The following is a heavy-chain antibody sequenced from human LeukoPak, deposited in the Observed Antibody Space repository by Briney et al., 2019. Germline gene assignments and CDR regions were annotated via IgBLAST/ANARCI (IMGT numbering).Heavy chain of an antibody. D-gene: IGHD3-22*01. Sequence: SETLSLTCAVYGGSFSGYYWSWIRQPPGKGLEWIGYIYYSGSTNYNPSLKRRVTISVDTSKNQFSLKLISVTAADTAVYYCARHYDSSAYYFPFDYWGQGTLVTVSS. J-gene: IGHJ4*02. CDR3: ARHYDSSAYYFPFDY. V-gene: IGHV4-59*08. CDR1: GGSFSGYY. CDR2: IYYSGST.